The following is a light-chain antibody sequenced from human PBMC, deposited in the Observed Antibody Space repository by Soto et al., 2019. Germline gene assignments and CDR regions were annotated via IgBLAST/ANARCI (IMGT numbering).Light chain of an antibody. Sequence: QSVLTQPPSVSGAPGQRVTISCTGSTSNIGADYDVHWYQQLPGTAPKLLIYGISDRPSGVPDRFSGSKSGTSASLAIPGLPAADDADYYGQSYDSSLINYVFGTGTKVTVL. J-gene: IGLJ1*01. CDR1: TSNIGADYD. CDR2: GIS. V-gene: IGLV1-40*01. CDR3: QSYDSSLINYV.